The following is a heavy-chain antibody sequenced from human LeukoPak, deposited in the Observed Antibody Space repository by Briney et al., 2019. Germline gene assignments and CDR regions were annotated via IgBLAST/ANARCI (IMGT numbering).Heavy chain of an antibody. D-gene: IGHD2-15*01. V-gene: IGHV5-51*01. CDR1: GYSFTSYW. Sequence: GESLKISRKGSGYSFTSYWVGWVRQMPGKGLEWMGIIYPGDSDTRYSPSFQGQVTISADKSISTAYLQWSSLKASDTAMYYRARSTDCSGGSCYEFDYWGQGTLVTVSS. CDR3: ARSTDCSGGSCYEFDY. J-gene: IGHJ4*02. CDR2: IYPGDSDT.